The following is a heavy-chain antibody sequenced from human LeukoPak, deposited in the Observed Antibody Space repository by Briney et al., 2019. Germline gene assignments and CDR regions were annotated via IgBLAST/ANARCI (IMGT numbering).Heavy chain of an antibody. D-gene: IGHD6-13*01. CDR2: ISSSSSYI. V-gene: IGHV3-21*01. J-gene: IGHJ6*03. CDR1: GFTFSSYS. Sequence: GGSLRLSCAASGFTFSSYSMNWVRQAPGKGLEWVSSISSSSSYIYYADSVKGRFTISRDNAKNSLYLQMNSLRAEDTAVYYCARDSSSWYPHYYYYYYMDVWGKGTTVTVS. CDR3: ARDSSSWYPHYYYYYYMDV.